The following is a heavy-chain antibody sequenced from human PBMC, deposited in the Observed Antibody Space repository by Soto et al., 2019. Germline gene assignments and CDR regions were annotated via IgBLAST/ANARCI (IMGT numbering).Heavy chain of an antibody. CDR1: GFTLIRHG. D-gene: IGHD3-9*01. J-gene: IGHJ4*02. CDR3: AKDGAFSDPYYIED. Sequence: QVQLVESGGGVVQPERSLRLSCVPSGFTLIRHGMPWVRQAPAKGLEWVAFISNDGSKKKYADSVRGRLTISRDNSKDTLYLEMNSLRPEDTGCYPCAKDGAFSDPYYIEDWGQGTLVTVST. V-gene: IGHV3-30*18. CDR2: ISNDGSKK.